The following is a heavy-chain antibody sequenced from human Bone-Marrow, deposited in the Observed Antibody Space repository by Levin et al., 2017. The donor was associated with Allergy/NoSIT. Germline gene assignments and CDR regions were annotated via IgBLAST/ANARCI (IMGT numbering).Heavy chain of an antibody. CDR2: ISYSGST. Sequence: SPTLSLTCTVSGASISSTIFFWAWIRQPPGKGLEWIGTISYSGSTFHNPSLKSRVTISADTSKSQFSLNLNSVTAADTAVYFCASQGSWIQQGGQPLFFDYWGQGTLVAVSS. J-gene: IGHJ4*02. V-gene: IGHV4-39*01. CDR1: GASISSTIFF. CDR3: ASQGSWIQQGGQPLFFDY. D-gene: IGHD5-18*01.